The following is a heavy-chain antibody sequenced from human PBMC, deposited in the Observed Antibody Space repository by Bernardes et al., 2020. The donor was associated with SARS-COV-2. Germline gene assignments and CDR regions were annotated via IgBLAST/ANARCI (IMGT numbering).Heavy chain of an antibody. J-gene: IGHJ5*02. CDR2: VYDRGST. D-gene: IGHD6-13*01. CDR3: ARLRGSSSLNWFDP. V-gene: IGHV4-39*01. Sequence: TLSLTCTVSGGSISRSNYYWGWIRQPPGKGLDWIGSVYDRGSTYYNPSLKSRVTISVDTSKNQFSLKLSSVTAADTAVYYCARLRGSSSLNWFDPWGQGTLVTVSS. CDR1: GGSISRSNYY.